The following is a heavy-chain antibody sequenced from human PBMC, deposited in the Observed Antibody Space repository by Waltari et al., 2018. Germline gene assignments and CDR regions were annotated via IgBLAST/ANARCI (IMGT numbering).Heavy chain of an antibody. CDR2: SNSDGSSP. CDR3: ARGSRRTTVTTGWWYLDL. CDR1: GFTYSMYW. V-gene: IGHV3-74*01. D-gene: IGHD4-17*01. Sequence: EVQLVESGGGLVQPGGSLRLSCAASGFTYSMYWMHWVRQVPGKGLVWVSRSNSDGSSPSYADSVKGGFTIAKDNAKSTVYRQMNSRRAEDTAIYYCARGSRRTTVTTGWWYLDLWGRGTLVTVSA. J-gene: IGHJ2*01.